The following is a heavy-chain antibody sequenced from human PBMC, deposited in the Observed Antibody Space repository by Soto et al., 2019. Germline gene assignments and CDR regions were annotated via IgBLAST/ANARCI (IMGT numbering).Heavy chain of an antibody. CDR1: GFTFTRAW. J-gene: IGHJ4*01. CDR3: AADLPDWGAYAFDY. V-gene: IGHV3-15*07. Sequence: EVQLVESGGDLVQPGGSLRLSCAASGFTFTRAWLNWVRQAPGKGLEWVGRAKSEINGGAVDYAAPVKCRFTISRDASQRTVYLQMNSLRADDTAVYYCAADLPDWGAYAFDYWGHGTQVTVSS. CDR2: AKSEINGGAV. D-gene: IGHD3-16*01.